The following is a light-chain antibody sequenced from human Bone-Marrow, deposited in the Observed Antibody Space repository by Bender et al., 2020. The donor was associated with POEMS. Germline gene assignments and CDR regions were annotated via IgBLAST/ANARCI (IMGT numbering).Light chain of an antibody. CDR1: QWGDKF. J-gene: IGLJ3*02. CDR2: HDT. Sequence: SYELTQPPSVSVSPGQTATITCSGDQWGDKFASWYQQKSGQSPVLLIYHDTKRPSGVPDRFSGSKSGTSASLAISGLQSEDEADYYCAAWEDSLNGWVFGGGTKLTVL. CDR3: AAWEDSLNGWV. V-gene: IGLV3-1*01.